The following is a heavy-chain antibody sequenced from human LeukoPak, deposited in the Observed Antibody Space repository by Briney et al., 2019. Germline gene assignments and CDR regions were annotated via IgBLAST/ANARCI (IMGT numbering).Heavy chain of an antibody. J-gene: IGHJ2*01. D-gene: IGHD1-26*01. CDR1: GGSISSYY. CDR3: ARGVGATYDL. Sequence: PSETLSLTCTVSGGSISSYYWSWIRQPPGKGLEWIGYIHYGGSTNYNPSLKSRVTISVDTSKNQFSLKLSSVTAADTAVYYCARGVGATYDLWGRGTLVTVSS. V-gene: IGHV4-59*01. CDR2: IHYGGST.